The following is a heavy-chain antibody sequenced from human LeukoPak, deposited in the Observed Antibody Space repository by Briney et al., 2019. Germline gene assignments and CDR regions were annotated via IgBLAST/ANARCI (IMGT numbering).Heavy chain of an antibody. V-gene: IGHV4-39*01. D-gene: IGHD4-11*01. CDR1: GGSINSTRYY. Sequence: SETLSLTCTVSGGSINSTRYYWGWIRQPPGKGLEWIGSIYYSGDTHYNPSLRSRVTISVDTSKNQCSLRMHSMTAADTSFYYCATGSMTTRYYYYFHMDVWGPGTTVTVSS. CDR3: ATGSMTTRYYYYFHMDV. CDR2: IYYSGDT. J-gene: IGHJ6*03.